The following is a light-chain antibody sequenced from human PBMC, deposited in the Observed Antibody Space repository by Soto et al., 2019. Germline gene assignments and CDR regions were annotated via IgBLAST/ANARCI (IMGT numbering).Light chain of an antibody. J-gene: IGKJ3*01. CDR3: QQYNNWPPFT. V-gene: IGKV3-15*01. CDR1: QSVSYN. Sequence: EIVMTQSPATLSVSPGERATLSSRASQSVSYNLGCYQQKPGQAPRLLIYGASTRATGIPARFSGSGSGTEFTLTISSLQSEDFAVYYCQQYNNWPPFTFGPGTKVDIK. CDR2: GAS.